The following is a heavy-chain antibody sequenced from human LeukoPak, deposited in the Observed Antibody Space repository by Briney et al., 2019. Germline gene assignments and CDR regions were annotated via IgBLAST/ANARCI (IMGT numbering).Heavy chain of an antibody. CDR3: AARIYGDLADY. CDR2: ISYSGTT. J-gene: IGHJ4*02. Sequence: PSETLSLTCTVSGGSFSSSSYYWGWIRQPPGKGLEYIGTISYSGTTYYNPSLKSRVTISLDRSKNQFSLKLTSVTAADTAVYYCAARIYGDLADYWGQGTLVTVSS. V-gene: IGHV4-39*01. CDR1: GGSFSSSSYY. D-gene: IGHD4-17*01.